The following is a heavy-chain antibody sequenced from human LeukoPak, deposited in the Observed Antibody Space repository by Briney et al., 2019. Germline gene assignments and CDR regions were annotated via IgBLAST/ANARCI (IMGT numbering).Heavy chain of an antibody. CDR1: GGSISSSSYY. CDR3: ARALSDTAPIREDYFDY. Sequence: PSETLSLTCTVSGGSISSSSYYWGWIRQPPGKGLEWIGEINHSGSTNYNPSLKSRVTIPVDTSKNQFSLKLSSVTAADTAVYYCARALSDTAPIREDYFDYWGQGTLVTVSS. J-gene: IGHJ4*02. D-gene: IGHD5-18*01. CDR2: INHSGST. V-gene: IGHV4-39*07.